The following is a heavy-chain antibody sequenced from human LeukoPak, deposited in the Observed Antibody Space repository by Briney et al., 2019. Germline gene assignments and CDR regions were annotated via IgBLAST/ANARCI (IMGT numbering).Heavy chain of an antibody. CDR1: GGSFSGYY. J-gene: IGHJ4*02. V-gene: IGHV4-34*01. CDR2: INHSGST. CDR3: ATRKLGNDY. Sequence: PSETLSLTCAVHGGSFSGYYWSWIRQPPGKGLEWIGEINHSGSTNYNPSLKSRVTISVDTSKNQFSLKLSSVTAADTAVYYCATRKLGNDYWGQGTLVTVSS. D-gene: IGHD7-27*01.